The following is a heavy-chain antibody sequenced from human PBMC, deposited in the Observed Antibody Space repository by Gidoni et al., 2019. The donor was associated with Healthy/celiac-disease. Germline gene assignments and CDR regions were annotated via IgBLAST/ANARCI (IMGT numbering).Heavy chain of an antibody. CDR2: IYHSGST. CDR1: GGSISSGGYS. CDR3: ARGPYDYVWGSSAFDY. D-gene: IGHD3-16*01. Sequence: QLQLQESGSGLVKPSQTPSLTCAASGGSISSGGYSWSWIRQPPGKGLEWTGYIYHSGSTYYNPSLKSRVTISVDRSKNQFSLKLSSVTAADTAVYYCARGPYDYVWGSSAFDYWGQGTLVTVSS. V-gene: IGHV4-30-2*01. J-gene: IGHJ4*02.